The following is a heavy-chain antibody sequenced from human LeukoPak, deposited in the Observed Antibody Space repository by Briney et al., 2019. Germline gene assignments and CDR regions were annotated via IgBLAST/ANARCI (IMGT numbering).Heavy chain of an antibody. V-gene: IGHV3-30*18. CDR3: AKEGLAAAGLFDY. Sequence: PGGSLRLSCVASGFTFSSYGMHWVRQAPGKGLEWVAVISYDGSNKYYADSVKGRFTISRDNSKNTLYLQMNSLRAEDTAVYYCAKEGLAAAGLFDYWGQGTLVTVSS. D-gene: IGHD6-13*01. J-gene: IGHJ4*02. CDR2: ISYDGSNK. CDR1: GFTFSSYG.